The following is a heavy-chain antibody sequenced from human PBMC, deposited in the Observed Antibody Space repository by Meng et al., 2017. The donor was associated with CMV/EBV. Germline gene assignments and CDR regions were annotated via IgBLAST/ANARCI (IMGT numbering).Heavy chain of an antibody. CDR1: GYTFTSYG. J-gene: IGHJ4*02. CDR2: ISAYNGNT. V-gene: IGHV1-18*01. Sequence: ASVKVSCKASGYTFTSYGISWVRQAPGQGLEWMGWISAYNGNTNYAQKLQGRVTMTTDTSTSTAYMELRSLRSDDTPVYYCARDRSYCSGGSCYKIYDYWGQGTLVTVSS. D-gene: IGHD2-15*01. CDR3: ARDRSYCSGGSCYKIYDY.